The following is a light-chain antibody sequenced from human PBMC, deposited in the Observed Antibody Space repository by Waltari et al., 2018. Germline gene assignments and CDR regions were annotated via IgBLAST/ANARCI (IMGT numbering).Light chain of an antibody. CDR3: QTVGHGTWV. V-gene: IGLV4-69*01. Sequence: QLVLTQSPSASASLGASVKLTCTLSSGHSSNIIAWHQQQPEKGPRYLMKVNSDGSHSKGDEIPDRFSGSSSGAERYLTISSLQSEDEADDYCQTVGHGTWVFGGGTKLTVL. J-gene: IGLJ3*02. CDR2: VNSDGSH. CDR1: SGHSSNI.